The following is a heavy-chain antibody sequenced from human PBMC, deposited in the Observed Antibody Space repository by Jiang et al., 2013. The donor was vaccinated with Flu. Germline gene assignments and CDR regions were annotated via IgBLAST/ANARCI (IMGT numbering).Heavy chain of an antibody. J-gene: IGHJ2*01. V-gene: IGHV1-2*04. Sequence: INPNTGVTNYAQKFQGWVTMTRDTSISTAYMELSRLKSDDTAVYYCARDGAGTIYWYFDLWGRGTLVTVSS. CDR2: INPNTGVT. D-gene: IGHD6-19*01. CDR3: ARDGAGTIYWYFDL.